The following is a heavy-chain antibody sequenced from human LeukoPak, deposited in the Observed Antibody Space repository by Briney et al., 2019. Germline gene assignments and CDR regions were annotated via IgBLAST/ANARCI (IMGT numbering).Heavy chain of an antibody. CDR3: GRARLYCSSTSCYVGSGNFGY. J-gene: IGHJ4*02. V-gene: IGHV4-34*01. Sequence: SETLSLTCAVYGGSFSGYYWSWIRQPPGKGLEWIGEINHSGSTNYNPSLKSRVTISVDTSKNQFSLKLSSVTAADTAVYYCGRARLYCSSTSCYVGSGNFGYWGQGTLVTVSS. CDR1: GGSFSGYY. D-gene: IGHD2-2*01. CDR2: INHSGST.